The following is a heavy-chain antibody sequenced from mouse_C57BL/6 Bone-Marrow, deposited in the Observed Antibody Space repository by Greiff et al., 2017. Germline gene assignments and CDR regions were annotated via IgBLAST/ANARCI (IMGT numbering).Heavy chain of an antibody. V-gene: IGHV1-72*01. CDR2: IDPNSGGT. CDR3: ARGGSTVVAPVYAMDY. Sequence: QVQLQQPGAELVKPGASVKLSCKASGYTFTSYWMHWVKQRPGRGLEWIGRIDPNSGGTKYNEKFKSKATLTEDKPSSTAYMQLSSLTSEDSAVYYCARGGSTVVAPVYAMDYWGQGTSVTVSS. J-gene: IGHJ4*01. D-gene: IGHD1-1*01. CDR1: GYTFTSYW.